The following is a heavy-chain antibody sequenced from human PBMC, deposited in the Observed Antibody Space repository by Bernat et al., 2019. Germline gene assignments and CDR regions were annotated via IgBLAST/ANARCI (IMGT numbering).Heavy chain of an antibody. J-gene: IGHJ4*02. Sequence: QVQLVESGGGVVQPGTSLRLSCVASGFTFSNYGMHWVRQAPGKGLEWVAVIWYDSSNSYYADSVRGRFTISKDNSKNTLFLQMNSLRTEDTGAYYCAREGWSAMAAAGTGADYWGQGTLVSVSS. D-gene: IGHD6-25*01. CDR3: AREGWSAMAAAGTGADY. CDR2: IWYDSSNS. V-gene: IGHV3-33*01. CDR1: GFTFSNYG.